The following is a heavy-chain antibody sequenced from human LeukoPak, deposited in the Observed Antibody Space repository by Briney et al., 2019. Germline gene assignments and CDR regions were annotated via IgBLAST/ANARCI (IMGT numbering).Heavy chain of an antibody. Sequence: SQTLSLTCTVSGGSISSGSYYWSWIRQPAGKGLEWIGRIYTSGSTNYNPSLKSRVTISVDTSKNQFSLKLSSVTAADTAVYYCAGGWTRDNWFDPWGQGTLVTVSS. CDR3: AGGWTRDNWFDP. D-gene: IGHD3/OR15-3a*01. CDR2: IYTSGST. CDR1: GGSISSGSYY. J-gene: IGHJ5*02. V-gene: IGHV4-61*02.